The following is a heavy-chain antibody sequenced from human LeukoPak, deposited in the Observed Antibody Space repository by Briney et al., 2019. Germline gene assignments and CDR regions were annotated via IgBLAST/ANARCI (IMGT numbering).Heavy chain of an antibody. D-gene: IGHD3-22*01. CDR3: ARQSYYDSSAPPWFDP. CDR2: IGPSDSYT. CDR1: GYSFTSYW. Sequence: GESLKISCKGSGYSFTSYWISWVRQMPGKGLEWMGRIGPSDSYTNYSPSFQGHITISADKSISTAYLQWSSLKASDTAMYYCARQSYYDSSAPPWFDPWGQGTLVTVSS. V-gene: IGHV5-10-1*01. J-gene: IGHJ5*02.